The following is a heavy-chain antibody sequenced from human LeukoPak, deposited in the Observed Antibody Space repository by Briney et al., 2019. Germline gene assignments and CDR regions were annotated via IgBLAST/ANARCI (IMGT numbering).Heavy chain of an antibody. CDR2: SSSDETYK. Sequence: PGGSLRLSCAASGFPFTVYPTHWVRQAPGKGLEWVSVSSSDETYKFYADSVKGRFTISRDNAKNSLYLQMNSLRAEDTAVYYCAVHHIVDTAMGNPLDYWGQGTLVTVSS. V-gene: IGHV3-30-3*01. D-gene: IGHD5-18*01. CDR3: AVHHIVDTAMGNPLDY. J-gene: IGHJ4*02. CDR1: GFPFTVYP.